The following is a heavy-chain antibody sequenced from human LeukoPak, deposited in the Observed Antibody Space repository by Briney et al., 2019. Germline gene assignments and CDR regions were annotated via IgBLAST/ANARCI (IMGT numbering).Heavy chain of an antibody. CDR2: ISAYSGNT. J-gene: IGHJ6*02. V-gene: IGHV1-18*01. CDR1: GYTFTSYG. CDR3: ARDRLIVVVPAAIYYYYGMDV. D-gene: IGHD2-2*01. Sequence: ASVKVSCKASGYTFTSYGISWVRQAPGQGLEWMGWISAYSGNTNYAQKLQGRVTMTTDTSTSTAYMELRSLRSDDTAVYYCARDRLIVVVPAAIYYYYGMDVWGQGTTVTVSS.